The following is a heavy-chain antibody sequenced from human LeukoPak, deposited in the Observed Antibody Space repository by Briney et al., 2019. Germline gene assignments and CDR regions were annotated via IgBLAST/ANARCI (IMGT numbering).Heavy chain of an antibody. V-gene: IGHV4-39*07. CDR3: ATFVYTVTTQMRAFDI. Sequence: SETLSLTCTVSGGSISSSSYYWGWIRQPPGKGLEWIGSIYYSGSTYYNPSLKSRVTISVDTSKNQFSLKLSSVTAADTAVYYCATFVYTVTTQMRAFDIWGQGTMVTVSS. D-gene: IGHD4-17*01. J-gene: IGHJ3*02. CDR1: GGSISSSSYY. CDR2: IYYSGST.